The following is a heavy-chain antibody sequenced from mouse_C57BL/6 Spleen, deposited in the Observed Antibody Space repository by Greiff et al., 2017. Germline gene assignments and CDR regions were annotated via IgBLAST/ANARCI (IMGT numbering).Heavy chain of an antibody. CDR2: IDPSDSYT. V-gene: IGHV1-50*01. CDR1: GYTFTSYW. J-gene: IGHJ4*01. CDR3: ARRGMLLLLAMDY. Sequence: QVQLKQPGAELVKPGASVKLSCKASGYTFTSYWMQWVKQRPGQGLEWIGEIDPSDSYTNYNQKFKGKATLTVDTSSSTAYMQLSSLTSEDSAVYDCARRGMLLLLAMDYWGQGTSVTVSS. D-gene: IGHD2-12*01.